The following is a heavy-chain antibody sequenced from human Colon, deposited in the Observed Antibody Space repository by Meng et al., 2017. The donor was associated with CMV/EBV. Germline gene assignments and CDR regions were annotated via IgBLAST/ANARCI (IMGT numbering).Heavy chain of an antibody. J-gene: IGHJ4*02. CDR3: ANRRSRTYSFDY. D-gene: IGHD5-12*01. V-gene: IGHV2-5*02. CDR1: GFSLSSSGVG. Sequence: QSTFEESGPTLVEPTQSLTLTCTVSGFSLSSSGVGVGWIRQPPGKALEWLAIIYWDDDKRYSLSLKSRLNITKDTSKNQVVLTLTNMDPVDTATYYCANRRSRTYSFDYWGQGTLVTVSS. CDR2: IYWDDDK.